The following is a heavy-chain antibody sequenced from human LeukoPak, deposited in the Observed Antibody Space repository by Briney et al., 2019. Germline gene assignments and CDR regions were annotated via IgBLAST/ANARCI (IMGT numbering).Heavy chain of an antibody. CDR1: GFTFSNYW. CDR2: IHQHGNEK. Sequence: GGSLRLSCTASGFTFSNYWMSWVRQAPGKGLEWVASIHQHGNEKYFVDSVRGRFTISRDNAKNSLYLQMSSLRAEDTAVYYCATLNGPLFEYWGQGTLVTVSS. CDR3: ATLNGPLFEY. V-gene: IGHV3-7*01. J-gene: IGHJ4*02. D-gene: IGHD2-8*01.